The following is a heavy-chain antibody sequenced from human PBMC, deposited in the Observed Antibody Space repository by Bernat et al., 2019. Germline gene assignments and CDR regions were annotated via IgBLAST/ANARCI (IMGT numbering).Heavy chain of an antibody. CDR3: ARWGEEGYASAFDI. CDR2: IYTGGSS. D-gene: IGHD2-15*01. J-gene: IGHJ3*02. V-gene: IGHV3-66*01. CDR1: RFTVSKNY. Sequence: EVQLVESGGGLVQPGGSLRLSCAASRFTVSKNYMSWVRQAPGKGLEWVSIIYTGGSSYYADSVKGRFTISRDNAKNTLYLQMNSLRAEDTAVYYCARWGEEGYASAFDIWGQGTMVTVSS.